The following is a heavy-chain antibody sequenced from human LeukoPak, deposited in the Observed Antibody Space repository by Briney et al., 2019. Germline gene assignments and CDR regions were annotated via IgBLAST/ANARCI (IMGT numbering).Heavy chain of an antibody. D-gene: IGHD4-17*01. J-gene: IGHJ4*02. CDR3: ASRNKDRWSDYGDYVDY. V-gene: IGHV3-53*01. Sequence: PGGSLRLSCAASGFTVSSNYMSWVRQAPGKGLEGVSVIYSGGSTYYADSVKGRFTVSRDNSKNTLYLQMNSLRAEDTAVYYCASRNKDRWSDYGDYVDYWGQGTLVTVSS. CDR1: GFTVSSNY. CDR2: IYSGGST.